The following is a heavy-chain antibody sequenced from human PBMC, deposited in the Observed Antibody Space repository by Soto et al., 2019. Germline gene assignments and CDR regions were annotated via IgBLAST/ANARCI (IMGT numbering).Heavy chain of an antibody. CDR3: ARDPGEVKLDFYYYYYGMDV. CDR1: GGSVSSGSYY. CDR2: IYYSGST. D-gene: IGHD3-16*01. V-gene: IGHV4-30-4*01. J-gene: IGHJ6*02. Sequence: SETLSLTCTVSGGSVSSGSYYWSWVRQPPGKDLEWIGYIYYSGSTYYNPSLKSRVTISVDTSKNQFSLRLSSVTAADTAVYYCARDPGEVKLDFYYYYYGMDVWGQGTTVTVSS.